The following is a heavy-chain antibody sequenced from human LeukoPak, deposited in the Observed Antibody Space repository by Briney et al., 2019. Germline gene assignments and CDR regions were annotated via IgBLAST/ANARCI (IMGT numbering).Heavy chain of an antibody. Sequence: GASVKVSCKASGYTFTGYYMHWVRQAPGQGLEWMGWINPNSGGTNYAQKFQGRVTMTRDTSISTAYMELSRLRSDDTAVYYCARAPGGYQLLLVAPIDYWGQGTLVTVSS. D-gene: IGHD2-2*01. CDR2: INPNSGGT. CDR1: GYTFTGYY. CDR3: ARAPGGYQLLLVAPIDY. J-gene: IGHJ4*02. V-gene: IGHV1-2*02.